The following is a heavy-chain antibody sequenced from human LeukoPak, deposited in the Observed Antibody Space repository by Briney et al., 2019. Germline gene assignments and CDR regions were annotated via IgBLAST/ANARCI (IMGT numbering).Heavy chain of an antibody. D-gene: IGHD1-14*01. CDR2: ISRSSDYI. J-gene: IGHJ4*02. V-gene: IGHV3-21*04. Sequence: GGSLRLSCVASGFIFSTYSMNWVRQAPGKGLEWVSYISRSSDYIYYSESLKGRFTISRDNAKNSLYVQMNSLRAEDTAVYYCAKPARTDYADYWGQGTLVTVSS. CDR1: GFIFSTYS. CDR3: AKPARTDYADY.